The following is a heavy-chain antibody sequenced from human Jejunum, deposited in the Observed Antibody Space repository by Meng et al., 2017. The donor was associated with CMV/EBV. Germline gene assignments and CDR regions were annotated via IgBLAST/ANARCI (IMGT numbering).Heavy chain of an antibody. V-gene: IGHV1-18*01. CDR2: IRGSNGDT. Sequence: MVSGDNFRSYVINWVRQAPGQGLEWLGWIRGSNGDTDYGKRLQGRITMTQDTSTSTAYMELTSLRSDDTAVYYCARSGINDYGFFDYWGQGSLVTVSS. CDR1: GDNFRSYV. J-gene: IGHJ4*02. D-gene: IGHD4/OR15-4a*01. CDR3: ARSGINDYGFFDY.